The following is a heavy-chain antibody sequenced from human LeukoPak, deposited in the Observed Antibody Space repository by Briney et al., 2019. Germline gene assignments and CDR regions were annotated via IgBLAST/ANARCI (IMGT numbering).Heavy chain of an antibody. CDR2: IIPIFGTA. J-gene: IGHJ4*02. Sequence: GSSVKVSCKASGGTFSSYAISWVRQAPGQGLEWMGGIIPIFGTANYAQKFQGRVTITTDESTSTAYMELSSLRSGDTAVYYCAMSVYPDFDWLSRFDYWGQRTLVTVSS. V-gene: IGHV1-69*05. CDR3: AMSVYPDFDWLSRFDY. D-gene: IGHD3-9*01. CDR1: GGTFSSYA.